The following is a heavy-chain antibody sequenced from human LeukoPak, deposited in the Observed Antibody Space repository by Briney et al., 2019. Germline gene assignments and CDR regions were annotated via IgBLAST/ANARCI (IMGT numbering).Heavy chain of an antibody. CDR3: AKDPAMANEYYFDY. J-gene: IGHJ4*02. CDR1: GFTFSSYA. D-gene: IGHD5-18*01. Sequence: GGSLRLSCAASGFTFSSYAMSWVRQAPEKGLEWVSAISGSGGSTYYADSVKGRFTISRDNSKNTLYLQMNSLRAEDTAVYYCAKDPAMANEYYFDYWGQGTLVTVSS. V-gene: IGHV3-23*01. CDR2: ISGSGGST.